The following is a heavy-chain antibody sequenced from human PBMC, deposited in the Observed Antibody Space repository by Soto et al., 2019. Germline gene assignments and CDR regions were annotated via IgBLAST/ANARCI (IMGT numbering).Heavy chain of an antibody. J-gene: IGHJ5*02. CDR3: ARQRNWFDP. Sequence: SETLSLTCTVSGGSVSGRSSFWGWIRQPPGRGLEWLGAIYYGGSTYDNPSLKSRVTISVDTSRNQFSLKLTSVTAADTAVYYCARQRNWFDPWGQGTLVTVSS. V-gene: IGHV4-39*01. CDR1: GGSVSGRSSF. CDR2: IYYGGST.